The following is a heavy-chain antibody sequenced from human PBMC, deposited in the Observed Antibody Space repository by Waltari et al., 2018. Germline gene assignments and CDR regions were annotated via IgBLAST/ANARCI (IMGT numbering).Heavy chain of an antibody. J-gene: IGHJ5*02. CDR3: ARDEGTCGGDCYSVPNWFDP. CDR1: GFTFSSYS. CDR2: ISSSSSYI. D-gene: IGHD2-21*01. Sequence: EVQLVESGGGLVKPGGSLRLSCAASGFTFSSYSMNWVRQAPGKGLEWVSSISSSSSYIYYADAGKGRFTSSRDNAKNTLYLQMNSLRAEDTAVYYCARDEGTCGGDCYSVPNWFDPWGQGTLVTVSS. V-gene: IGHV3-21*01.